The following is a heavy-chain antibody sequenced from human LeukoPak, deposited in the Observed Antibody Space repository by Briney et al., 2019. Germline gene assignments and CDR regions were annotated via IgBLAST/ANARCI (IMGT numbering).Heavy chain of an antibody. V-gene: IGHV3-23*01. CDR1: GFTFSNYA. Sequence: GGSLRLSCAASGFTFSNYAVAWVRQVPGKGLEWVSVISDRGSTIFYADSVKGRFTISRDNSKNTLYLRMHSLRAEDTALYYYAKEGPDCGGDCYGVFDYWGRGTLVTVSS. CDR3: AKEGPDCGGDCYGVFDY. J-gene: IGHJ4*02. CDR2: ISDRGSTI. D-gene: IGHD2-21*02.